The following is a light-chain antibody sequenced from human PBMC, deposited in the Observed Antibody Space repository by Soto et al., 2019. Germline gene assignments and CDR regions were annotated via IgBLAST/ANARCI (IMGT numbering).Light chain of an antibody. CDR2: GES. J-gene: IGKJ2*01. V-gene: IGKV3-15*01. Sequence: EIVMTQSPATLSVSPGESATLSCRASRRVSSNLAWYQQKPGQAPRLLIYGESTRATGIPARFSGSGSGTEFTLTISSLQPEEFAVYYCQQYNSWYTFGQGTRLEIK. CDR3: QQYNSWYT. CDR1: RRVSSN.